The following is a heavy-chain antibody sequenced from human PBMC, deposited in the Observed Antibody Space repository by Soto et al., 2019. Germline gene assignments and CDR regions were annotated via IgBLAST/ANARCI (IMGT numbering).Heavy chain of an antibody. J-gene: IGHJ3*02. Sequence: GGSLRLSCAASGFTFSSYSMNWVRQAPGKGLEWVSYISSSSSTIYYADSVKGRFTISRDDAKNSLYPQMNSLRDEDTAVYYCARFPYSGSYVTGPAIWRQGTMVTVSS. V-gene: IGHV3-48*02. CDR1: GFTFSSYS. CDR3: ARFPYSGSYVTGPAI. D-gene: IGHD1-26*01. CDR2: ISSSSSTI.